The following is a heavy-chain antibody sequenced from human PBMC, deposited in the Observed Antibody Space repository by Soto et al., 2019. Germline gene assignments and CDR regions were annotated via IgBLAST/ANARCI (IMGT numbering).Heavy chain of an antibody. CDR3: AKDTTIFGVVPFDY. J-gene: IGHJ4*02. CDR1: GFTFSNYA. CDR2: ISGTGSRT. Sequence: GGSLRLSCAASGFTFSNYAMSWVRQAPGKGLEWVSAISGTGSRTYHADSVKGRFTISRGNSRNRLYLQMNSLRAEDTAVYYCAKDTTIFGVVPFDYWGQGTLVTVSS. D-gene: IGHD3-3*01. V-gene: IGHV3-23*01.